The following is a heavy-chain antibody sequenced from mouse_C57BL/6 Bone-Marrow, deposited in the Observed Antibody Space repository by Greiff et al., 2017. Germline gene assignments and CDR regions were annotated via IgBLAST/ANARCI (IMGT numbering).Heavy chain of an antibody. V-gene: IGHV5-4*03. Sequence: EVKLVESGGGLVKPGGSLKLSCAASGFTFSSYAMSWVRQTPEKRLEWVATISDGGSYTYYPDNVKGRFTISRDNAKNNLYLQMSHLKSEDTAMYYCARGDGYGFLDVWGTGTTVTVSS. CDR3: ARGDGYGFLDV. J-gene: IGHJ1*03. D-gene: IGHD2-3*01. CDR2: ISDGGSYT. CDR1: GFTFSSYA.